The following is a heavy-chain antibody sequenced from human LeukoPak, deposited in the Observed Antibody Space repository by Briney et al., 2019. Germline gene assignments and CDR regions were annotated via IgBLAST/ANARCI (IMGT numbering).Heavy chain of an antibody. CDR2: ISSSSSYI. J-gene: IGHJ6*02. Sequence: GGSLRLSCAASGFTFSSYSMNWVRQAPGKGLEWVSSISSSSSYIYYADSVKGRFTISRDNAKNSLYLQVNSLRAEDTAVYYCARDAGSYYGMDVWGQGTTVTVSS. CDR3: ARDAGSYYGMDV. V-gene: IGHV3-21*01. CDR1: GFTFSSYS. D-gene: IGHD6-13*01.